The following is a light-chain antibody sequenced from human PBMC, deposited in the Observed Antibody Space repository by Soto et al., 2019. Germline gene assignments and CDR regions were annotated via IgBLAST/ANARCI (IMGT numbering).Light chain of an antibody. Sequence: EIVLTQSPGTLSLSPGERATLSCRASQSVSSSYLAWYQQKPGQAPRLLIYGASSRATGIPDRFSGSGSGTDFTLTISRLEPEDFAVYYCQQYGSSPFTSGPGT. CDR3: QQYGSSPFT. CDR2: GAS. J-gene: IGKJ3*01. V-gene: IGKV3-20*01. CDR1: QSVSSSY.